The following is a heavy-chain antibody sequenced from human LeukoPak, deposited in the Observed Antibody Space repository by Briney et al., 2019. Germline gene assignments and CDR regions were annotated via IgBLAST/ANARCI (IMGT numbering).Heavy chain of an antibody. CDR3: ASNLASSFHI. V-gene: IGHV3-7*01. CDR1: GFNLSSDS. Sequence: GGSLRLSCAASGFNLSSDSMNWVRQTPGKGLEWVANIKEDGSEKYYVGSVKGRFTISRDNAKNSLYLQMNSLRVEDTAMYYCASNLASSFHIWGQGKMVTVSS. CDR2: IKEDGSEK. D-gene: IGHD3-10*01. J-gene: IGHJ3*02.